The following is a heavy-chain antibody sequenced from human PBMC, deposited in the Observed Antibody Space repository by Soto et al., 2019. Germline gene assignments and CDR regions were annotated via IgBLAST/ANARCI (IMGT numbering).Heavy chain of an antibody. CDR2: ISAYNGNT. CDR1: GYTFTSYG. V-gene: IGHV1-18*01. J-gene: IGHJ5*02. Sequence: QVQLVQSGAEVKKPGASVKVSCKASGYTFTSYGISWVRQAPGQGLEWMGWISAYNGNTNYAQKIQGIVTMTTDTSTSTDSMELRSMRSADTAVYYCARVLRENWFDPWGQGTLVTVSS. CDR3: ARVLRENWFDP.